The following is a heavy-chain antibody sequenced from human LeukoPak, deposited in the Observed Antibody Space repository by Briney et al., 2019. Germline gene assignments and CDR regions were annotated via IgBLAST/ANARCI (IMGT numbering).Heavy chain of an antibody. J-gene: IGHJ4*02. CDR2: IYHSGST. D-gene: IGHD5-12*01. CDR3: ARLTGYDWESSYDY. V-gene: IGHV4-39*07. CDR1: GGSIGSSSYY. Sequence: SETLSLTCTVSGGSIGSSSYYWGWIRQPPGKGLEWIGSIYHSGSTYYNPSLKSRVTISVDTSKNQFSLKLSSVTAADTAVYYCARLTGYDWESSYDYWGQGTLVTVSS.